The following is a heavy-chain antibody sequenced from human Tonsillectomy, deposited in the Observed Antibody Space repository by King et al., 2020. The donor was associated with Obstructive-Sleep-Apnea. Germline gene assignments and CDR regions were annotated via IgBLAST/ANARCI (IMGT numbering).Heavy chain of an antibody. Sequence: VQLQQWGAGLFKPSETLSLTCGVYGGSFIGYYWTWIRQPPGKGLEWIGETNHSGTTNYNPSLMSRVTISVDTSKNQISLRLSSVTAADTAVYYCARSTFLKSGYDFFDFWGQGTPVTVSS. CDR3: ARSTFLKSGYDFFDF. V-gene: IGHV4-34*01. J-gene: IGHJ5*01. D-gene: IGHD5-12*01. CDR1: GGSFIGYY. CDR2: TNHSGTT.